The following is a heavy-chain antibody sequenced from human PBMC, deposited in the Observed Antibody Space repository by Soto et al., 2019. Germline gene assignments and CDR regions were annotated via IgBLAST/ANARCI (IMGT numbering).Heavy chain of an antibody. CDR3: ARDRGGVVVPAAMSYFDY. CDR1: GYTFTGYY. V-gene: IGHV1-2*04. D-gene: IGHD2-2*01. CDR2: INPNSGGT. Sequence: ASVKVSCKASGYTFTGYYMHWVRQAPGQGLEWMGWINPNSGGTNYAQKFQGWVTMTRDTSISTAYMELSRLRSDDTAVYYCARDRGGVVVPAAMSYFDYWGQGTLVTVSS. J-gene: IGHJ4*02.